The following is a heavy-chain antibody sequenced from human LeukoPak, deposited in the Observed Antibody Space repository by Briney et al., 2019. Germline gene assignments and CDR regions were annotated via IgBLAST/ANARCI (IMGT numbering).Heavy chain of an antibody. D-gene: IGHD1-26*01. V-gene: IGHV4-4*07. CDR3: ARDLGSNYVYFDY. Sequence: SETLSLTCTVSGGSISSHYWSWIRQPAGKGLEYIGRIHTSGITNYNPSLKSRVTMSGDTSKNPFSLELSSVTAADTAVYYCARDLGSNYVYFDYWGQGSLVTVAS. CDR2: IHTSGIT. J-gene: IGHJ4*02. CDR1: GGSISSHY.